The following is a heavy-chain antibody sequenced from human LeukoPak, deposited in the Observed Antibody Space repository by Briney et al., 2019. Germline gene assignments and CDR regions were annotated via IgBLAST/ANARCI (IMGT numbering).Heavy chain of an antibody. J-gene: IGHJ4*02. CDR3: ARAGYRSSSPFDY. Sequence: SETLSLTCTVSGGSISSSSYYWGWIRQPPGKGLEWIGSIYYSGSTYYNPSLKSRVTTSVDTSKNQFSLHLNSVTPEDTAVYYCARAGYRSSSPFDYWGQGTLVTVSS. D-gene: IGHD6-6*01. CDR1: GGSISSSSYY. V-gene: IGHV4-39*01. CDR2: IYYSGST.